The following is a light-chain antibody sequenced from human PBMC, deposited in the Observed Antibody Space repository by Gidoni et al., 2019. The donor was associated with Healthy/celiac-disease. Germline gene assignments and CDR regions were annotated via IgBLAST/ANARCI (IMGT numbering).Light chain of an antibody. CDR2: EVS. Sequence: QSALTQPASVSGSPGQSITISCTGTSSDVGGYNYVSSYQPHPGKAPKLMMYEVSNRPSGVSNRFSGSKSGNTASLTSSGLQAEDEAEYYCSSYTSSSSVVFGGGTKLTVL. CDR1: SSDVGGYNY. J-gene: IGLJ2*01. CDR3: SSYTSSSSVV. V-gene: IGLV2-14*01.